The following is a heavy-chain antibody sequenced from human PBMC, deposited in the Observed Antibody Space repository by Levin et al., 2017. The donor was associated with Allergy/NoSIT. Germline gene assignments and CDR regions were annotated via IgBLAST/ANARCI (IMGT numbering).Heavy chain of an antibody. Sequence: PGGSLRLSCAASGFTFSSYWMHWVRQAPGKGLVWVSRINSDGSSTSYADSVKGRFTISRDNAKNTLYLQMNSLRAEDTAVYYCASLAVAGTRDFDYWGQGTLVTVSS. D-gene: IGHD6-19*01. J-gene: IGHJ4*02. CDR1: GFTFSSYW. CDR3: ASLAVAGTRDFDY. CDR2: INSDGSST. V-gene: IGHV3-74*01.